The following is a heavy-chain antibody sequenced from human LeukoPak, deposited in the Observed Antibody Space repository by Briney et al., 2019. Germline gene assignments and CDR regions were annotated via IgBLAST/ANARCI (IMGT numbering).Heavy chain of an antibody. Sequence: SETLSLTCAVYGGSFSGYYWSWIRQPPGKGLEWIGEINHSGSTNFNPSLKSRVTISVDTSKNQFSLKLSSVTAADTAVYYCARGSRKAARPWGYYYYYMDVWGKGTTVTVSS. V-gene: IGHV4-34*01. D-gene: IGHD6-6*01. CDR1: GGSFSGYY. CDR3: ARGSRKAARPWGYYYYYMDV. J-gene: IGHJ6*03. CDR2: INHSGST.